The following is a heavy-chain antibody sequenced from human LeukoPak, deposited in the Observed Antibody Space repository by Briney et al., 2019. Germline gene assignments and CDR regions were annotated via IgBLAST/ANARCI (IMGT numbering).Heavy chain of an antibody. CDR2: ITSSSANK. CDR3: ARDLHYAFDI. J-gene: IGHJ3*02. Sequence: PGGSLRLSCPGSGFTFSIYSMNWVRPAPGEGLEWISYITSSSANKFYADSVKGRFTISRDNVKNSLFLQMNSRRVEDTAVYYCARDLHYAFDIWGQGTMVTVSS. V-gene: IGHV3-48*01. CDR1: GFTFSIYS.